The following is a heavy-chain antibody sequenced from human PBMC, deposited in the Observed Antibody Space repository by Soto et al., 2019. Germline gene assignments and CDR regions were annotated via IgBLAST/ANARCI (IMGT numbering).Heavy chain of an antibody. J-gene: IGHJ4*02. CDR2: IIPVLGIT. Sequence: QVQLVQSGAEVKKPGSSVNVSCKPSGGIFSTYTFSWVRQAPGQGLEWMGRIIPVLGITNSTQKFQGRVTIPADKSTSTVYMKLSSLRSEDTAMYYCATQRHWGQGTLVTVSS. CDR3: ATQRH. V-gene: IGHV1-69*02. CDR1: GGIFSTYT.